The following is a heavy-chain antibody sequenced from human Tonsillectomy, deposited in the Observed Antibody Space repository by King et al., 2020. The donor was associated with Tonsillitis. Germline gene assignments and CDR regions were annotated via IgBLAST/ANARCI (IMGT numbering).Heavy chain of an antibody. CDR1: GVSMKSTANY. J-gene: IGHJ5*02. CDR3: EGEWT. V-gene: IGHV4-61*02. CDR2: VFASGRT. Sequence: VQLQESGPGLVRPSQTLSLTCTVSGVSMKSTANYWSWLRQPAGQGLEWIGRVFASGRTDYNPSLKSRVTMSIDTSKNQFSLRLNSLTAADTAVYYCEGEWTWGQGTLVTVSS.